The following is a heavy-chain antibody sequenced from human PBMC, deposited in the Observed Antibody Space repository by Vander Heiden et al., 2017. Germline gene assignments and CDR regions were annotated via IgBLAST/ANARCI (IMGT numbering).Heavy chain of an antibody. Sequence: EVQLVESGGGLVKPGGSIGLSCAASGFTLSNAGMNCVCQAPGKGLEWVGRIKSKTDGGTTDYAAPVKGRFTISRDDSKNTLYLQMNSLKTEDTAVYYCTTRTPYDSSGYYYDFDYWGQGTLVTVSS. V-gene: IGHV3-15*07. CDR1: GFTLSNAG. D-gene: IGHD3-22*01. CDR2: IKSKTDGGTT. J-gene: IGHJ4*02. CDR3: TTRTPYDSSGYYYDFDY.